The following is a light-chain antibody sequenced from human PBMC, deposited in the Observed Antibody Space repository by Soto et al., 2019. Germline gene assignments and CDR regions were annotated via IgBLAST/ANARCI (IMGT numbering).Light chain of an antibody. CDR3: QQYGRSSYT. J-gene: IGKJ2*01. CDR2: DAT. V-gene: IGKV3-20*01. CDR1: QSLTRSY. Sequence: EIVLKQSPGTLSLSPGERATLSCRASQSLTRSYLAWYQHKAVQDPRLLLYDATSRATDSPDRFSGSGSVTDFTLTISRLEPEDCAVYYYQQYGRSSYTFGQGTKLDIK.